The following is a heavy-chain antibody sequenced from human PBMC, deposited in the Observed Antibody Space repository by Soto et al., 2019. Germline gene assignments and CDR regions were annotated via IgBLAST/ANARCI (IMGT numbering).Heavy chain of an antibody. J-gene: IGHJ6*02. CDR2: IDPSDSYT. V-gene: IGHV5-10-1*01. CDR1: GYSFTSYW. Sequence: GESLKISCKGSGYSFTSYWISWVRQMPGKGLEWMGRIDPSDSYTNYSPSFQGHVTISADKSISTAYPQWSSLKASDTAMYYCARLGVAGKGDYYGMDVWGQGTTVTVSS. D-gene: IGHD6-19*01. CDR3: ARLGVAGKGDYYGMDV.